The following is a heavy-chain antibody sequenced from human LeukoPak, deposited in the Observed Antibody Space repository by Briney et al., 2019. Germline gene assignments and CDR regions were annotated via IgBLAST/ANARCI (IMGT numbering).Heavy chain of an antibody. CDR3: ARRSIAARRAYFDY. CDR2: INHSGST. Sequence: SETLSLTCAVYGGSFSGYYWSWIRQPPGKGLEWIGEINHSGSTNYNPSLKSRVTISVDTSKNQFSLKLSSVTAADTAAYYCARRSIAARRAYFDYWGQGTLVTVSS. J-gene: IGHJ4*02. D-gene: IGHD6-6*01. CDR1: GGSFSGYY. V-gene: IGHV4-34*01.